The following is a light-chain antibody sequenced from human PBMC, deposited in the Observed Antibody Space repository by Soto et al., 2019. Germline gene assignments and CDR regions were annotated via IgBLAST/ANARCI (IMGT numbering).Light chain of an antibody. V-gene: IGLV2-23*01. Sequence: QSVLTQPASVSGSPGQWITISCTGTSSDVGNYNLVSWYQQHPGKAPKLMIYEGTKRPSGVSNRFSGSKSGNTASLTISGLQAEDEADYYCCSYAGSSFYVFGTGTKVTVL. CDR1: SSDVGNYNL. J-gene: IGLJ1*01. CDR2: EGT. CDR3: CSYAGSSFYV.